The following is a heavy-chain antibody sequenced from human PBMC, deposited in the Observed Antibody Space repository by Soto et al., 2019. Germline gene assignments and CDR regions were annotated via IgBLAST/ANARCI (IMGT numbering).Heavy chain of an antibody. CDR3: ATSYFYCTNGVCYGIPPHFDY. V-gene: IGHV1-24*01. J-gene: IGHJ4*02. CDR2: FDPEDGET. CDR1: GYTLTELS. Sequence: RASVKVSCKVSGYTLTELSMHWVRQAPGKGLEWMGGFDPEDGETIYAQKFQGRVTMTEDTSTDTAYMELSSLRSEDTAVYYCATSYFYCTNGVCYGIPPHFDYWGQGTLVTVSS. D-gene: IGHD2-8*01.